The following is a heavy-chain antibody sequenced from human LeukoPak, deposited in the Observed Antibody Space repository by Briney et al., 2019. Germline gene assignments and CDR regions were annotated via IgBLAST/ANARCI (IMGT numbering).Heavy chain of an antibody. Sequence: SETLSLTCAVYGGSFSGYYWSWIRQPPGKGLEWIGEINHSGSTNYNPSLKSRVTISVDTSKNQFSLKLSSVTVADTAVYYCAREGKRRPYYGSGTYGMDVRGKGTTVTVSS. CDR1: GGSFSGYY. CDR3: AREGKRRPYYGSGTYGMDV. CDR2: INHSGST. D-gene: IGHD3-10*01. V-gene: IGHV4-34*01. J-gene: IGHJ6*04.